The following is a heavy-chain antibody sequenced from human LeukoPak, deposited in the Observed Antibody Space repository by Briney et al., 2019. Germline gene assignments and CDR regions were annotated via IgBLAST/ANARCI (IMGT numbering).Heavy chain of an antibody. D-gene: IGHD3-22*01. Sequence: ASVKVSCKASGYTFTGYYMHWVRQAPGQGLEWMGWINPNSGGTNYAQKFQGRVTMTRDTSISTACMELSRLRSDDTAVYYCARYYYDLNAFDIWGQGTMVTVSS. CDR2: INPNSGGT. CDR3: ARYYYDLNAFDI. J-gene: IGHJ3*02. CDR1: GYTFTGYY. V-gene: IGHV1-2*02.